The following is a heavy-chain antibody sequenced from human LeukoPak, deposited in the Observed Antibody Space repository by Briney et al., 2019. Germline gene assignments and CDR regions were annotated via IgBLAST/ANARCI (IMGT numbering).Heavy chain of an antibody. CDR3: AQGHYVGNSEFLDN. J-gene: IGHJ4*02. D-gene: IGHD4-23*01. CDR1: GFSFSSYG. V-gene: IGHV3-33*07. Sequence: EGSLRLSCAASGFSFSSYGMYWVRQAPGKGLEWVALIYNDGGLPNYLDSVRGRFTISRDNSKNTLYLQMDSLRVEDTAVYYCAQGHYVGNSEFLDNWGQGSLVIVSS. CDR2: IYNDGGLP.